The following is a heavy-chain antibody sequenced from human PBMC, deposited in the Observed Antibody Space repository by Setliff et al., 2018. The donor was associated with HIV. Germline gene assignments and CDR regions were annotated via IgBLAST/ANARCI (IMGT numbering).Heavy chain of an antibody. V-gene: IGHV4-31*03. D-gene: IGHD2-2*01. CDR1: GDSVSSRSYY. J-gene: IGHJ5*02. CDR3: ARCIVVVPAARRLDWFDP. Sequence: SETLSLTCSVSGDSVSSRSYYWSWIRQHPGKGLEWTGYVYYSGSTYYNPSLKSRLTISVDTSENQFSLKVTSVTAADTAVYYCARCIVVVPAARRLDWFDPWGQGTLVTVSS. CDR2: VYYSGST.